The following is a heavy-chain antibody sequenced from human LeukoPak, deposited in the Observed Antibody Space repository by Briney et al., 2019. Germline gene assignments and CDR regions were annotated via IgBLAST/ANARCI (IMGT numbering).Heavy chain of an antibody. CDR3: ARDLFGSGHFLPVRH. Sequence: PSETLSLTCTVSGGSVSSRCYYWSWIRQPPGKGLEWIGYIYYTGTTNYNPSLKSRVTMSVDTSKNEFSLKLSSVTAADTAVYYCARDLFGSGHFLPVRHWGQGTLVTVSS. CDR2: IYYTGTT. J-gene: IGHJ4*02. D-gene: IGHD3-10*01. CDR1: GGSVSSRCYY. V-gene: IGHV4-61*01.